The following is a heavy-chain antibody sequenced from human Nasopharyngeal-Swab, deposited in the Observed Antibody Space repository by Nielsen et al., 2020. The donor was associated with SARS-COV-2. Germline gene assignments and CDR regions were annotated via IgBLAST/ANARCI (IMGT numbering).Heavy chain of an antibody. D-gene: IGHD6-6*01. V-gene: IGHV1-18*04. CDR1: GYTFTSYG. CDR2: ISVYNGNT. J-gene: IGHJ4*02. Sequence: ASVKVSCKASGYTFTSYGISWVRQAPGQGLEWMGWISVYNGNTNYAQKLQGRVTMTTDTSTSTAYMELRSLRSDDTAVYYCARLTDPREYSSSDAEDYWGRGTLVTVSS. CDR3: ARLTDPREYSSSDAEDY.